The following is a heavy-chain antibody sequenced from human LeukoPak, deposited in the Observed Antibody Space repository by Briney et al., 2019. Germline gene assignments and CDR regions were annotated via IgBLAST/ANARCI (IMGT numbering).Heavy chain of an antibody. CDR1: GFTFSAYA. J-gene: IGHJ1*01. Sequence: GGSLRLSCEASGFTFSAYAMTWVRQAPGKGLEWVAVVSHDGTTTFYADSVKGRFTISRDNSKNTLDLQMYSLKPEDTAVYYCAKEPTSYSSGWYFQDWGQGTLVTVSS. D-gene: IGHD6-25*01. CDR3: AKEPTSYSSGWYFQD. CDR2: VSHDGTTT. V-gene: IGHV3-30*18.